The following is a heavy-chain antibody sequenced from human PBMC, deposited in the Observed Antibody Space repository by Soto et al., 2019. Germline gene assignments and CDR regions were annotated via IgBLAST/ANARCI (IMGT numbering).Heavy chain of an antibody. D-gene: IGHD4-17*01. CDR2: IYYSGST. V-gene: IGHV4-59*08. J-gene: IGHJ5*02. CDR3: ARRAYGDYVGWFDP. Sequence: SETLSLTCTVSGGSISSYYWSWIRQPPGKGLEWIGYIYYSGSTSYNPSLKSRVTISVDTSKNQFSLKLSSVTAADTAVYYCARRAYGDYVGWFDPWGQGTLVTVSS. CDR1: GGSISSYY.